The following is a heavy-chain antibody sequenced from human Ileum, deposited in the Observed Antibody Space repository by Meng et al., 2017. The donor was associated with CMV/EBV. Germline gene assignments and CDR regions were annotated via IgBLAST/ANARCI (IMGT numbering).Heavy chain of an antibody. CDR3: VKMGPWIVATH. J-gene: IGHJ4*02. CDR1: GYTFTTYA. D-gene: IGHD5-12*01. V-gene: IGHV3-23*01. Sequence: SCKASGYTFTTYAITWVRQAPGKGLEWVSSFSGAVDTTYYADSVRGRFTISRDNSKNTLSLQMNSLRAEDTGLYHCVKMGPWIVATHWGQGSLVTVSS. CDR2: FSGAVDTT.